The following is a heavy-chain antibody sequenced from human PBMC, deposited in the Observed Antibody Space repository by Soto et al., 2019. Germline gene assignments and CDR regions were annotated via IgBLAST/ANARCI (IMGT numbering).Heavy chain of an antibody. Sequence: ASVKVSCKASGYTFTSYGISWVRQAPGQGLEWMGWISAYNGNTNYAQKLQGRVTMTTDTSTSTAYMELRSLRSDDTAVYYCARGPNYYNDSSGYPLFDYWGQGTLVTVSS. J-gene: IGHJ4*02. CDR2: ISAYNGNT. D-gene: IGHD3-22*01. V-gene: IGHV1-18*01. CDR1: GYTFTSYG. CDR3: ARGPNYYNDSSGYPLFDY.